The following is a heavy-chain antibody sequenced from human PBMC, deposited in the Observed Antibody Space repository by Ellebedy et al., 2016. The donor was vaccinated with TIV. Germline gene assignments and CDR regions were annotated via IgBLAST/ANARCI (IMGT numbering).Heavy chain of an antibody. CDR1: GIIVYSNY. Sequence: GGSLRLSXAASGIIVYSNYMSWVRQAPGKGLEWVTVMYSGGSTYYLDSVKGRFTISRDSSKNTLFLQMNSLRAEDTAVYYCARLLAARDTYYYYYMDVWGTGTTVTVSS. J-gene: IGHJ6*03. D-gene: IGHD6-6*01. CDR2: MYSGGST. CDR3: ARLLAARDTYYYYYMDV. V-gene: IGHV3-53*01.